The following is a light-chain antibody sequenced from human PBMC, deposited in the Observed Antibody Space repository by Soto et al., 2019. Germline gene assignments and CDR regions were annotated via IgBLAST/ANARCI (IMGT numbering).Light chain of an antibody. CDR1: QSVSSN. Sequence: EILLTQSPATLPVSPGERATLSFRASQSVSSNYLAWYQQKPGLAPRLVIYAASTRATDIPARFSGSGSGTEFTLTISSLQSEDFAIYFCQQYNNWPITFGQGTKVDIK. CDR2: AAS. CDR3: QQYNNWPIT. V-gene: IGKV3-15*01. J-gene: IGKJ1*01.